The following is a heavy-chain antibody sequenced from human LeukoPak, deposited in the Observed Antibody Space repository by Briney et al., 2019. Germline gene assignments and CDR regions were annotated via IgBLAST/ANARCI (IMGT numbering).Heavy chain of an antibody. CDR1: GFTFSSYA. CDR3: ARDRGVSMNDAFDI. CDR2: ISGSGSNT. V-gene: IGHV3-23*01. Sequence: GGSLRLSCAASGFTFSSYAMSWVRQAPGKGLEWVSGISGSGSNTYHADSVKDRFTISRDNYKNTLYLQMNSLRAEDTAVYYCARDRGVSMNDAFDIWGQGTMVTVSS. J-gene: IGHJ3*02.